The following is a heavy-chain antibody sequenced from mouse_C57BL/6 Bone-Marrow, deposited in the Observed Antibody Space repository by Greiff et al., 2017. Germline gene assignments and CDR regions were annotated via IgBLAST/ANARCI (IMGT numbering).Heavy chain of an antibody. V-gene: IGHV1-54*01. D-gene: IGHD1-1*01. J-gene: IGHJ2*01. CDR1: GYAFTNYL. CDR2: INPGSGGT. Sequence: QVQLQQSGAALARPGTSVKVSCKASGYAFTNYLIEWVKQRPGQGLEWIGVINPGSGGTNYNEKFKGKATLTADKSSSTAYMQLSSLTSEDSAVYFCAREEGTYGSSFDYWGQGTTRTVSS. CDR3: AREEGTYGSSFDY.